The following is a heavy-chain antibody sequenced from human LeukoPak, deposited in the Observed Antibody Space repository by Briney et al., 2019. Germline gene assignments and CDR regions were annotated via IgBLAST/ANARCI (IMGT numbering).Heavy chain of an antibody. CDR1: GGSISSGGCY. J-gene: IGHJ4*02. CDR3: ARIDYDILTGYFDY. V-gene: IGHV4-31*03. Sequence: SQTLSLTCTVSGGSISSGGCYWSWLRQHPGKGLEWIGYISYSGSTNYNPPLKSRATISVDTSKNQFSLKLSSVTAADTAVYYCARIDYDILTGYFDYWGQGTLVTVSS. D-gene: IGHD3-9*01. CDR2: ISYSGST.